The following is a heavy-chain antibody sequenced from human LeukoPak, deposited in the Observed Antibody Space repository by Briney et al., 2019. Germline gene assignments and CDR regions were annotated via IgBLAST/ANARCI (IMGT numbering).Heavy chain of an antibody. D-gene: IGHD2-2*01. V-gene: IGHV6-1*01. CDR3: ARRLTQYDCFDP. CDR2: TYYRSTWYN. CDR1: GDSVSSNSVT. J-gene: IGHJ5*02. Sequence: SQTLSLTCAISGDSVSSNSVTWNWIRQSASRGLECLGRTYYRSTWYNDYAVSVRGRITVNPDTSKNQFSLHLNSVTPEDTAVYYCARRLTQYDCFDPWGQGILVTVSS.